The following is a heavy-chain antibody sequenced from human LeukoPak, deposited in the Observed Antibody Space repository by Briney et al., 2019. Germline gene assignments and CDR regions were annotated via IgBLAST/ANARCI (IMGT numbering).Heavy chain of an antibody. CDR3: ARRSDGYDSSAYYH. J-gene: IGHJ4*02. D-gene: IGHD3-22*01. CDR2: IYPGGGST. V-gene: IGHV1-46*01. Sequence: GASVKVSCKASGYTFTSYYIHWVRQAPGQGLEWMGIIYPGGGSTSYAQKFQGRVTMTRDMSTSTVYMALSSLRSEDTAVYFCARRSDGYDSSAYYHWGQGTLVTVSS. CDR1: GYTFTSYY.